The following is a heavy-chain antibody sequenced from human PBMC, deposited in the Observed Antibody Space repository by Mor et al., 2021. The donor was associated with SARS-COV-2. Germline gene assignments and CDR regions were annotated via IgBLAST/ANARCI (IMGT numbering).Heavy chain of an antibody. V-gene: IGHV3-30-3*01. J-gene: IGHJ6*01. CDR2: ISYDGSNK. CDR1: SSYA. CDR3: ARGRYYGDSPYYY. D-gene: IGHD4-17*01. Sequence: SSYAMHWVRQAPGKGLEWVAVISYDGSNKYYADSVKGRFTISRDKSKNTLYLQMNSLRAEDTAVYYCARGRYYGDSPYYY.